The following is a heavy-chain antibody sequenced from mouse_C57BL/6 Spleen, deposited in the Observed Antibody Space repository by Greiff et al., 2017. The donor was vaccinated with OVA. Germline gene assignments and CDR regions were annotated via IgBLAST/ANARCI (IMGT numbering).Heavy chain of an antibody. CDR1: GYTFTSYW. D-gene: IGHD2-1*01. Sequence: QVQLQQPGAELVRPGSSVKLSCKASGYTFTSYWMHWVKQRPIQGLEWIGNIDPSDSETHYNQKFKDKATLTVDKSSSTAYMQLSSLTSEDSAVYYCARWVYYGNYEYFDYWGQGTTLTVSS. V-gene: IGHV1-52*01. CDR2: IDPSDSET. CDR3: ARWVYYGNYEYFDY. J-gene: IGHJ2*01.